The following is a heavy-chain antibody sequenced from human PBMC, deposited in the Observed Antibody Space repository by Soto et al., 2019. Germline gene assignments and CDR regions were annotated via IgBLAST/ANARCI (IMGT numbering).Heavy chain of an antibody. CDR3: AKDRVGLYYYYGMDV. V-gene: IGHV3-30*18. CDR1: GFTFSSYG. CDR2: ISYDGSNK. J-gene: IGHJ6*02. Sequence: GGSLRLSCAASGFTFSSYGMHWVRQAPGKGLEWVAVISYDGSNKYYADSVKGRFTISRDNSKNTLYLQMNSLRAEDTAVYYCAKDRVGLYYYYGMDVWGQGTTVTV. D-gene: IGHD2-15*01.